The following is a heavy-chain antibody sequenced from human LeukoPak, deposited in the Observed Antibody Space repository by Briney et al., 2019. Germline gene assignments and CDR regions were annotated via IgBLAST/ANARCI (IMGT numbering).Heavy chain of an antibody. CDR3: ARRQGDY. CDR1: GGSFSGYY. Sequence: PSETLSLTCAVYGGSFSGYYWSWIRQPPGKGLEWIGEINHSGSTNYNPSLKSRVTISVDTSKNQFSLKLSSVTAADTAVYYCARRQGDYWGQGTLVTVSS. V-gene: IGHV4-34*01. CDR2: INHSGST. J-gene: IGHJ4*02.